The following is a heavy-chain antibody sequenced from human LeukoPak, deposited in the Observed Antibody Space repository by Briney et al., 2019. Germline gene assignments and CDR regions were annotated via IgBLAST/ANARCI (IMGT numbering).Heavy chain of an antibody. V-gene: IGHV1-8*01. CDR3: ARVVSGGWSDS. J-gene: IGHJ5*01. D-gene: IGHD2-15*01. CDR1: GYTFTSYD. Sequence: ASVKVSCKASGYTFTSYDINWVRQATGQGLEWMGWMNPNSGDTGYAQKFQGRVTMTRSTSVSTAYMELSSLGSEDTAVYYCARVVSGGWSDSWGQGTLVTVSS. CDR2: MNPNSGDT.